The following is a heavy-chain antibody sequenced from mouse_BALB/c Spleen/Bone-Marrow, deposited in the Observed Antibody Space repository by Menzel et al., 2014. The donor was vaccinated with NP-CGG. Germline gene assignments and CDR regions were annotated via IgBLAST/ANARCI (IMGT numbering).Heavy chain of an antibody. CDR3: ARLGYYGSFAF. J-gene: IGHJ3*01. V-gene: IGHV4-1*02. Sequence: EVQRVESGGGLVQPGGSLKLSCAASGFDFSRFWLSWVRQAPGKGLEWIGEINPESSTINYTPSLKDKFIISRDNAKNTLYLQMSKVRSEDTALYYCARLGYYGSFAFWGQGTLVTVSA. CDR2: INPESSTI. CDR1: GFDFSRFW. D-gene: IGHD1-2*01.